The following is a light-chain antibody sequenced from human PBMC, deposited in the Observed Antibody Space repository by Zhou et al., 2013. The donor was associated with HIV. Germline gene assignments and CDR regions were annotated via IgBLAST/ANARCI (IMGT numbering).Light chain of an antibody. V-gene: IGKV3-15*01. Sequence: ERVLTQSPASLSASPGERVTLSCRVSQSVRDSLAWYHQRPGQAPRLLIDTASNRATGVPARFSGSGSGTDFTLTISSLQSEDFGVLYCQQYADWGPFGPGTKVEMK. CDR2: TAS. CDR1: QSVRDS. CDR3: QQYADWGP. J-gene: IGKJ4*01.